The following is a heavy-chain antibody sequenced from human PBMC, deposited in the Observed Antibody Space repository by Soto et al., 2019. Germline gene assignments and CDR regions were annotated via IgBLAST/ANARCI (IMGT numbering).Heavy chain of an antibody. CDR2: INSDGSST. CDR1: GFTFSSYW. V-gene: IGHV3-74*01. J-gene: IGHJ5*02. CDR3: ERARAIAAAGISWFDP. D-gene: IGHD6-13*01. Sequence: EVQLVESGGGLVQPGGSLRLSCAASGFTFSSYWMHWVRQAPGKGLVWVSRINSDGSSTSYADSVKGRFTISRDNAKNTLYLQMNSLRAEDTAGYYCERARAIAAAGISWFDPWGQGTLVTVSS.